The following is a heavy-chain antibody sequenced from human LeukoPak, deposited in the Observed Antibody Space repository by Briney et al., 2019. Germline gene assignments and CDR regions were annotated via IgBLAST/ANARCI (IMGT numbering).Heavy chain of an antibody. CDR3: AKGTYYYDSRFDY. J-gene: IGHJ4*02. D-gene: IGHD3-22*01. V-gene: IGHV3-9*03. CDR1: GFTFDDYA. Sequence: PGGSLRLSCAASGFTFDDYAMHWVRQAPGKGLEWVSGISWNSGSIGYADSVKGRFTTSRDNAKNSLYLQMNSLRAEDMALYYCAKGTYYYDSRFDYWGQGTLVTVSS. CDR2: ISWNSGSI.